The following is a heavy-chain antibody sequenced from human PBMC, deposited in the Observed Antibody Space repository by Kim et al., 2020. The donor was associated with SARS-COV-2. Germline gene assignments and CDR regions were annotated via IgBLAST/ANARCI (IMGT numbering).Heavy chain of an antibody. D-gene: IGHD1-26*01. J-gene: IGHJ4*02. V-gene: IGHV1-69*04. CDR3: ARDGATDPYYFDY. Sequence: NYALKFQGRITITADKSTTTAYMELSSLRSEDTAVYYCARDGATDPYYFDYWGQGTLVSVSS.